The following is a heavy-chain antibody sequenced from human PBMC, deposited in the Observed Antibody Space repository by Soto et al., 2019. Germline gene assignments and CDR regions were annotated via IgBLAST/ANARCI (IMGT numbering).Heavy chain of an antibody. V-gene: IGHV1-18*04. Sequence: ASVKVSCKASGYTFTSYGIRWVRQAPGQGLEWMGWISTYNGKTNYAQKLQGRVTMTTDTSPSTAYMELRSLGTDDKAVDHCESDVKDIVVVPAASWGYRDAFDIWG. J-gene: IGHJ3*02. D-gene: IGHD2-2*01. CDR2: ISTYNGKT. CDR3: ESDVKDIVVVPAASWGYRDAFDI. CDR1: GYTFTSYG.